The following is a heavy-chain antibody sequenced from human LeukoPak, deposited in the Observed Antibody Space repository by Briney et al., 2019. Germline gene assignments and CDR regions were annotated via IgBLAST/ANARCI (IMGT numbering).Heavy chain of an antibody. CDR2: ISGSGGST. Sequence: GGSLRLSCAASGFTFSSYAMSWVRQAPGKGLEWASAISGSGGSTYYADSVKGRFTISRDNSKNTLYLQMNSLRAEDTAVYYCAREVCSGSRCYDAFDVWGQGTMVTVSS. CDR3: AREVCSGSRCYDAFDV. V-gene: IGHV3-23*01. J-gene: IGHJ3*01. D-gene: IGHD2-15*01. CDR1: GFTFSSYA.